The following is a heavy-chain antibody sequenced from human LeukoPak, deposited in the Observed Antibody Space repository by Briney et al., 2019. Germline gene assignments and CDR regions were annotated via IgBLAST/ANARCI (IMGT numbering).Heavy chain of an antibody. D-gene: IGHD3-10*01. CDR2: ISAYNGNT. Sequence: ASVKASCKASGYTFTSYGISWVRQAPGQGLEWMGWISAYNGNTNYAQKLQGRVTMTTDTSTSTAYMELRSLRSDDTAVYYCATDTNVLLWFGELAPDYYYGMDVWGQGTTVTVSS. CDR3: ATDTNVLLWFGELAPDYYYGMDV. V-gene: IGHV1-18*01. CDR1: GYTFTSYG. J-gene: IGHJ6*02.